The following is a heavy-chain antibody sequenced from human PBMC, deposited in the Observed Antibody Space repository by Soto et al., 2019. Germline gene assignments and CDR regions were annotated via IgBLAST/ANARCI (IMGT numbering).Heavy chain of an antibody. V-gene: IGHV4-38-2*01. CDR2: IYHSGSA. J-gene: IGHJ4*02. CDR1: GYSISSDYY. Sequence: KPSETLSLTCAVSGYSISSDYYWGWIRQPPGKGLDWIGIIYHSGSAFYNPSLESRVTISADTSNNQFSLKLSSVTAADTAVYYRARSGGWSTYYFDYWGQGTLVTVSS. CDR3: ARSGGWSTYYFDY. D-gene: IGHD6-19*01.